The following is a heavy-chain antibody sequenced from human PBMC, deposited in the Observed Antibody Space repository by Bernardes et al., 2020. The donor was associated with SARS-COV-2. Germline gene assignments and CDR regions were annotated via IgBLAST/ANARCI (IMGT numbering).Heavy chain of an antibody. CDR2: ISGSG. J-gene: IGHJ3*02. V-gene: IGHV3-23*01. CDR1: GFSFSNYA. CDR3: AKELVPIHYDRSDSGFDI. Sequence: GGSLRLSCAASGFSFSNYAMNWVRQAPGKGLEWVARISGSGSYGESVKGRFTISRDNPKNTLFLQMNSLRAEDTAVYFCAKELVPIHYDRSDSGFDIWGQGTMVSVSS. D-gene: IGHD3-22*01.